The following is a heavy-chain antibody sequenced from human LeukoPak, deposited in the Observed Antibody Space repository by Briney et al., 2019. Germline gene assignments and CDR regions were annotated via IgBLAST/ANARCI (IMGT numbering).Heavy chain of an antibody. Sequence: GAAVKVSCKASGYTFTSNYIHWLRQAPGQGLEWMGMIYPNDGSTSYAQKFQGRGSVTSYTSTGTVHMELSGLRSEDTAVYYCARDQEVCDYWGQGTLVSV. V-gene: IGHV1-46*01. CDR1: GYTFTSNY. CDR3: ARDQEVCDY. CDR2: IYPNDGST. J-gene: IGHJ4*02.